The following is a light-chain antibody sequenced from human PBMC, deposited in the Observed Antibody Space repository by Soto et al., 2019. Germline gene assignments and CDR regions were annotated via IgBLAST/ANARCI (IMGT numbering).Light chain of an antibody. V-gene: IGLV2-14*01. Sequence: QSALTQPASVSGSPGQSITISCTGTNSDIGGYNYVSWYQQHPGKAPKLMIYDVSNRPSGVSNRFYGSKSGNTASLTISGLQAEDEADYYYSSYTTTSTVVFGGGTKLTVL. CDR1: NSDIGGYNY. J-gene: IGLJ2*01. CDR2: DVS. CDR3: SSYTTTSTVV.